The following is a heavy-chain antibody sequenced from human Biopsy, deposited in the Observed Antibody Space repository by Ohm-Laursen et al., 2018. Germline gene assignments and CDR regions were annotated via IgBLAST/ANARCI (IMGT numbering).Heavy chain of an antibody. CDR1: GYSFTKYC. D-gene: IGHD3-9*01. V-gene: IGHV1-46*01. CDR3: ARDETGSSVFGPYYYGMDV. J-gene: IGHJ6*02. CDR2: INPTGGTT. Sequence: ASVKVSCKASGYSFTKYCINWVRQAPGQGLEWMGIINPTGGTTSYAEKFQGRVTLTRDASTGTVYLELNSLIYEDTALYYCARDETGSSVFGPYYYGMDVWGQGTTVTVSS.